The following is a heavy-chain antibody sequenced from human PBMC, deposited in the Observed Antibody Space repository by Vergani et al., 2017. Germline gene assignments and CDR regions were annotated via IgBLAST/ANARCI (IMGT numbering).Heavy chain of an antibody. CDR2: INWNGGSA. CDR3: VKDYDNDADGPVDL. Sequence: EVQVVESGGGVVRPGGSLRLSCAASGFKFDDYGMTWVRQRPGRGLEWVAHINWNGGSAFYADSVKGRFTISRDKAKNSLYLQMNNLRHEDTALYFVVKDYDNDADGPVDLWGRGTLSTVS. V-gene: IGHV3-20*04. CDR1: GFKFDDYG. J-gene: IGHJ2*01. D-gene: IGHD3-16*01.